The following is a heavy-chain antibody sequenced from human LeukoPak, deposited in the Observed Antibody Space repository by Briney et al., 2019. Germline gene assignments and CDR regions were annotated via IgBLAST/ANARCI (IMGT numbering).Heavy chain of an antibody. CDR1: GGSISSGSYY. CDR3: ARGIAGDGYNDY. Sequence: SETLSLTCTVSGGSISSGSYYWSWIRQPAGKGLEWIGRIYTSGITNHNPSLKSRVAISLDTSKNQFSLKMSSETAADTAVYSCARGIAGDGYNDYWGQGTLVTVSS. D-gene: IGHD5-24*01. V-gene: IGHV4-61*02. J-gene: IGHJ4*02. CDR2: IYTSGIT.